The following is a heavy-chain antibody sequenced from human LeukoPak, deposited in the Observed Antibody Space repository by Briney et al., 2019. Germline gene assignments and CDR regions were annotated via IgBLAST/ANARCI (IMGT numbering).Heavy chain of an antibody. CDR1: GGSFSDYY. J-gene: IGHJ6*02. V-gene: IGHV4-34*01. CDR3: ARDARHRSSIAAAGYYYYYGMDV. D-gene: IGHD6-6*01. CDR2: INHSGST. Sequence: SETLSLTCAVYGGSFSDYYWTWIRQPPGKGLEWIGEINHSGSTNYNPSLKSRVTISVDTSKNQFSLKLSSVTAADTAVYYCARDARHRSSIAAAGYYYYYGMDVWGQGTTVTVSS.